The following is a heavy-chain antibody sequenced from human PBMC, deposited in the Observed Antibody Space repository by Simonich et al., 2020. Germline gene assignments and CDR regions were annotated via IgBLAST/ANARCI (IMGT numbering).Heavy chain of an antibody. D-gene: IGHD7-27*01. CDR2: INPNSGGT. V-gene: IGHV1-2*02. Sequence: QVQLVQSGAEVKKPGASVKVSCKASGYTFTGYYMHWVRQAPGQGLEWMGWINPNSGGTNYEQKCQGRVTMTRDTSISTAYMELSRLRSDDTAVYYCARGALTGDYYYMDVWGKGTTVTVSS. CDR3: ARGALTGDYYYMDV. J-gene: IGHJ6*03. CDR1: GYTFTGYY.